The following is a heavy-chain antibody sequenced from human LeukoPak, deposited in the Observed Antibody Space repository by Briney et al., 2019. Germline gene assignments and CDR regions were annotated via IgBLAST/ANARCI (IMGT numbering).Heavy chain of an antibody. Sequence: GSLRLSCAASGFTFSNYAMHWVRQAPGKGLEWVAVVSYDGSNKYYADSVKGRFTISRDNSKNTLYLQMNSLRAEDTAVYYCARVPSDIVVVEPATPDFWGQGTLVTVSS. J-gene: IGHJ4*02. V-gene: IGHV3-30-3*01. CDR2: VSYDGSNK. CDR3: ARVPSDIVVVEPATPDF. CDR1: GFTFSNYA. D-gene: IGHD2-15*01.